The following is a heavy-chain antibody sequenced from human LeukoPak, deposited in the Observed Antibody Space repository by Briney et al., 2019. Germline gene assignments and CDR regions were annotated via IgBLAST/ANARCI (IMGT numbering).Heavy chain of an antibody. Sequence: SETLSLTCTASGSISSYYWSWIRQPPGKGLEWIGYIYTSGTTNYNPSLKSRVTISVDTSKNQFSLDLSSVTAADSAVYYCARQKCTSASCLTKNAFDVWGQGTMVTVSS. CDR2: IYTSGTT. CDR3: ARQKCTSASCLTKNAFDV. CDR1: GSISSYY. V-gene: IGHV4-4*09. J-gene: IGHJ3*01. D-gene: IGHD2-2*01.